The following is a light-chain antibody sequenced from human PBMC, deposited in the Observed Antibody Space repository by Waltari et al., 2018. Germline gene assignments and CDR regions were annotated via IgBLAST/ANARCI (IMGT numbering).Light chain of an antibody. CDR3: SSYTTSNAPGV. CDR2: EVS. J-gene: IGLJ1*01. CDR1: DSDVGAYNF. V-gene: IGLV2-14*01. Sequence: QSALTQPASVPGSPGQSITISCTGTDSDVGAYNFVSWYRQHPGKAPHLIIYEVSERPPGISDRFSGSKSDNTASPTISGLQADDEAVYYCSSYTTSNAPGVFGTGTKVTVL.